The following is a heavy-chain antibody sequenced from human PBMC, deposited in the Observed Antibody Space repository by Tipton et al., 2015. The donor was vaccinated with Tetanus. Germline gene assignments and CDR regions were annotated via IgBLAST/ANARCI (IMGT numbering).Heavy chain of an antibody. V-gene: IGHV4-59*01. Sequence: TLSLTCTVSGGSITNYYWSWVRQSPGKGLEWIGYVYYRGGTIASPSLKSRVTMSVDTPKKQVSLILGSVTAADTAVYYCVREGNMLERYFDLWGRGTLVTVSS. CDR2: VYYRGGT. CDR1: GGSITNYY. J-gene: IGHJ2*01. CDR3: VREGNMLERYFDL. D-gene: IGHD1-1*01.